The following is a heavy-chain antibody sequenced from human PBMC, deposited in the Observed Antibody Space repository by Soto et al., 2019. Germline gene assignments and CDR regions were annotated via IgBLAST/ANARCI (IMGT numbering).Heavy chain of an antibody. V-gene: IGHV3-30*18. Sequence: QVQLVESGGGVVQPGRSLRLSCAASGFTFSTYGMHWVRQAPGKGLEWVAVISYDGTNKYYADSVKGRFTISRDNSKNTLYLQMNSLRAEDTAVYYCAKVPHSIQCSSTSCYHSYYGMDVWGQGTTVTVSS. D-gene: IGHD2-2*01. J-gene: IGHJ6*02. CDR2: ISYDGTNK. CDR3: AKVPHSIQCSSTSCYHSYYGMDV. CDR1: GFTFSTYG.